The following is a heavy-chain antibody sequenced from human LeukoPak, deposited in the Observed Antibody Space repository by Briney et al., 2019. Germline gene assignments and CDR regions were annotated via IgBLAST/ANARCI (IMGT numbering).Heavy chain of an antibody. CDR2: ITGSGDTT. V-gene: IGHV3-23*01. CDR1: GFVFSGTV. J-gene: IGHJ3*02. CDR3: ARRGGSGGVWGDFDI. Sequence: PGGSLRLSCSASGFVFSGTVMNWVRQAPGEGLAWASSITGSGDTTYYADAVKGRFTISRDNSKSTLYLQMTSLSREDTALYYCARRGGSGGVWGDFDIWGQGTMVTVSS. D-gene: IGHD2-15*01.